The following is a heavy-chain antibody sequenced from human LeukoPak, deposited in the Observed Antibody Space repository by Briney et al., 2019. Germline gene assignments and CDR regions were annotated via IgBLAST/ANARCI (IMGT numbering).Heavy chain of an antibody. CDR1: GGSISSSSYY. Sequence: PSETLSLTCTVSGGSISSSSYYWGWIRQPPGKGLEWIGSIYYSGSTYYNPSLKSRVTISVDTSKNQFSLKLSSVTAADTAVYYCARGRTYYYGSRLHIGFDPWGQGTLVTVSS. D-gene: IGHD3-10*01. CDR3: ARGRTYYYGSRLHIGFDP. V-gene: IGHV4-39*01. J-gene: IGHJ5*02. CDR2: IYYSGST.